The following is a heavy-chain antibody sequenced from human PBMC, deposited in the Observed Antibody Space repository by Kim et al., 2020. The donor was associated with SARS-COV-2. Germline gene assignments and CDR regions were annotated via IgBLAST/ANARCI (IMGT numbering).Heavy chain of an antibody. CDR1: GFTFSNYW. CDR3: ARDRGAPGY. V-gene: IGHV3-7*01. CDR2: IRQDESEK. D-gene: IGHD3-10*01. Sequence: LSLTCVASGFTFSNYWMSWVRQAPGKGLEWVANIRQDESEKYYVDSMKGRFTISRDNAKNSLYLQMNSLRVEDTAVYYCARDRGAPGYWGQGTLVTVSS. J-gene: IGHJ4*02.